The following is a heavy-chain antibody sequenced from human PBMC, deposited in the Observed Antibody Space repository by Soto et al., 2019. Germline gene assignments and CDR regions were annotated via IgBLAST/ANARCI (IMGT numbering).Heavy chain of an antibody. CDR3: PVGIYYYGWDG. Sequence: EVQLLESGGGLVQPGGSLRLSCAASGFTFSAYAMIWVRQAPGKGLEWVSTISSRGDSTYYADSVKGRFTIARDNSKNTVYLQMSNLRAQDTAIYYCPVGIYYYGWDGWGQWTTVTVS. V-gene: IGHV3-23*01. CDR1: GFTFSAYA. D-gene: IGHD6-13*01. CDR2: ISSRGDST. J-gene: IGHJ6*02.